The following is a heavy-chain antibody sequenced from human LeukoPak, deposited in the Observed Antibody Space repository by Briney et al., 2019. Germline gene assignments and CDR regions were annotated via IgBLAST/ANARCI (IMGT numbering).Heavy chain of an antibody. D-gene: IGHD6-19*01. V-gene: IGHV4-34*01. Sequence: SETLSLTCAVYGGSFSGYYWSWIRQPPGKGLEWIGEINHSGSTNYNPSLESRVTISVDTSKNQFSLKLSSVTAADTAVYYCATSGWYLLPGVYWGQGTLVTVSS. J-gene: IGHJ4*02. CDR1: GGSFSGYY. CDR2: INHSGST. CDR3: ATSGWYLLPGVY.